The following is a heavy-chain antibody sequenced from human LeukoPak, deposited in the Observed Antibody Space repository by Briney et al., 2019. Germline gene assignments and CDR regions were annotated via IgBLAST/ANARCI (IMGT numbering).Heavy chain of an antibody. CDR2: IGTAGDT. Sequence: PGGSLRLSCAASGFTFSSYDMHWVRQATGKGLEWVSAIGTAGDTYYPGSVKGRFTISRDNAKNSLYLQMNSLRAEDTAVYYCARLHNNYGYHDFFDYWGQGTLVTVSS. CDR1: GFTFSSYD. D-gene: IGHD5-18*01. CDR3: ARLHNNYGYHDFFDY. J-gene: IGHJ4*02. V-gene: IGHV3-13*01.